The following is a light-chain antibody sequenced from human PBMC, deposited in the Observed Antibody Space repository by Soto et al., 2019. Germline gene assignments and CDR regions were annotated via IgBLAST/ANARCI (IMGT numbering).Light chain of an antibody. CDR1: ESVHRN. J-gene: IGKJ3*01. CDR3: QHYSNWPPT. V-gene: IGKV3-15*01. Sequence: EVVMTQSPATLSVSPGERVTLSSRASESVHRNLAWYQQKPGQGPSLLIYYPSTRATGFPDRFTGSGSGTEFTLTISSLQSEDFGVYHCQHYSNWPPTFGPGTKVEIK. CDR2: YPS.